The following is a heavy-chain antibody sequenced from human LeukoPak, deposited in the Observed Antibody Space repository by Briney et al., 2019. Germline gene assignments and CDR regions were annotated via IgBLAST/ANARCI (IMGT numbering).Heavy chain of an antibody. CDR1: GFTFSSYW. CDR2: IKQDGSEI. V-gene: IGHV3-7*05. Sequence: PGGSLRLSCAASGFTFSSYWMSWVRQAPGKGLEWVANIKQDGSEIYYVDSVKGRFTISRDDAKNSLFLQMNSLRAEDTAVYYCAKDGGFGSFDYWGQGTLVTVSS. D-gene: IGHD3-16*01. J-gene: IGHJ4*02. CDR3: AKDGGFGSFDY.